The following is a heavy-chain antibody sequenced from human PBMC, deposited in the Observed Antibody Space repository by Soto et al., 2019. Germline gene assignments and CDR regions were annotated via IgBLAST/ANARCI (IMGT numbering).Heavy chain of an antibody. CDR3: ARAYYGSGSYGNWFDP. D-gene: IGHD3-10*01. V-gene: IGHV1-69*02. Sequence: SVKVSCKASRGTFSSYTISWVRQAPGQGLEWMGRIIPILGIANYAQKFQGRVTITADKSTSTAYMELSSLRSEDTAVYYCARAYYGSGSYGNWFDPWGQGTLVTVSS. J-gene: IGHJ5*02. CDR2: IIPILGIA. CDR1: RGTFSSYT.